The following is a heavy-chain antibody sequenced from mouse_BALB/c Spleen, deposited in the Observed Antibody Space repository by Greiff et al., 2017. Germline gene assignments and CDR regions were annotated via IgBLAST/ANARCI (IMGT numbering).Heavy chain of an antibody. CDR3: ARGEGCAY. J-gene: IGHJ3*01. V-gene: IGHV5-6-5*01. CDR1: GFTFSSYA. CDR2: ISSGGST. Sequence: EVKLMESGGGLVKPGGSLKLSCAASGFTFSSYAMSWVRQTPEKRLEWVASISSGGSTYYPDSVKGRFTISRDNARNILYLQRSSLRSEDTAMYYCARGEGCAYWGQGTLVTVSA.